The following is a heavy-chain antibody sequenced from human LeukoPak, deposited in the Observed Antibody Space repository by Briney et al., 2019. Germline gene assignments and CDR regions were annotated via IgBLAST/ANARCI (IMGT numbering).Heavy chain of an antibody. CDR1: GYTFTGYY. D-gene: IGHD1-26*01. Sequence: ASVKVSCKASGYTFTGYYMHWVRQAPGQGLEWMGWINPNSGGTNYAQKFQGRVTKTRDTSISTAYMELSRLRSDDTAVYYCARSRGLIVGAPNSFDPWGQGTLVTVSS. CDR3: ARSRGLIVGAPNSFDP. J-gene: IGHJ5*02. CDR2: INPNSGGT. V-gene: IGHV1-2*02.